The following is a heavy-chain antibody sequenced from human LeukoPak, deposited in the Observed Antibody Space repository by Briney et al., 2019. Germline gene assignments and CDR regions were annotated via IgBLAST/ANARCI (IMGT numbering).Heavy chain of an antibody. CDR2: IYHSGST. CDR3: AKGRGIAAAGT. D-gene: IGHD6-13*01. Sequence: SETLSLTCTVSGYSISSGYYWGRIRQPPGKGLEWIGSIYHSGSTYYNPSLKSRVTISVDTSKNQFSLKLSSVTAADTAVYYCAKGRGIAAAGTWGQGTLVTVSS. J-gene: IGHJ5*02. CDR1: GYSISSGYY. V-gene: IGHV4-38-2*02.